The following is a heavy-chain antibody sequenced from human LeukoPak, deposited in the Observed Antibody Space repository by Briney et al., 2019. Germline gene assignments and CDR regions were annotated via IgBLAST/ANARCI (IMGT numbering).Heavy chain of an antibody. V-gene: IGHV3-30-3*01. CDR2: ISYDGSNK. J-gene: IGHJ4*02. CDR1: GFTFSSYA. CDR3: ARDRVRAVAGTVYYFDY. D-gene: IGHD6-19*01. Sequence: GGSLRLSCAASGFTFSSYAMHWVRQAPGKGLEWVAVISYDGSNKYYADSVKGRFTISRDNSKNTLYLQMNSLRAEDTAVYYCARDRVRAVAGTVYYFDYWGQGTLVTVSS.